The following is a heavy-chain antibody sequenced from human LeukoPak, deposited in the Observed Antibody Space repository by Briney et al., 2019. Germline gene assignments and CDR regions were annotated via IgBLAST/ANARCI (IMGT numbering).Heavy chain of an antibody. V-gene: IGHV3-23*01. D-gene: IGHD2-15*01. CDR2: ISGSGGST. CDR3: AKDRDCSGGSCYHYYYYMDV. Sequence: GGSLRLSCAASGFTFSSYAMSWVRQAPGKGLEWVSAISGSGGSTYYADSVKGRFTISRDNSKNTLYLQMNSLRAEDTAVYYCAKDRDCSGGSCYHYYYYMDVWGKGTTVTVSS. J-gene: IGHJ6*03. CDR1: GFTFSSYA.